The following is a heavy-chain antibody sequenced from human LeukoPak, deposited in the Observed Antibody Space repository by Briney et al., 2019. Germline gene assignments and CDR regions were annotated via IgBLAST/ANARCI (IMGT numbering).Heavy chain of an antibody. CDR1: GGSISKSTYY. J-gene: IGHJ4*02. Sequence: SETLSLTCTVSGGSISKSTYYWGWIRQPPGKGLEWIGSIYYSGSTYYNPSLKSRVTISIDTSKNQFSLKLSSVTAADTAVYYCANLPFDYGDYESDYWGQGTLVTVSS. CDR2: IYYSGST. V-gene: IGHV4-39*01. D-gene: IGHD4-17*01. CDR3: ANLPFDYGDYESDY.